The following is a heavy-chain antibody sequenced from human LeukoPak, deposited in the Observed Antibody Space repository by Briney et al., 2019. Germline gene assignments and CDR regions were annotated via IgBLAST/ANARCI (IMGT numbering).Heavy chain of an antibody. V-gene: IGHV3-7*03. CDR3: ARNEKWGRDL. Sequence: PGGSLRLSCAASGFTFSRHWMSWVRQAPGKGLEWVANIVQDGSQKYYVDSVKGRFTISRDNGKNSLYLQVNSLRAEDTAVYYCARNEKWGRDLWGQGTLVTVSS. CDR1: GFTFSRHW. D-gene: IGHD1-26*01. CDR2: IVQDGSQK. J-gene: IGHJ4*02.